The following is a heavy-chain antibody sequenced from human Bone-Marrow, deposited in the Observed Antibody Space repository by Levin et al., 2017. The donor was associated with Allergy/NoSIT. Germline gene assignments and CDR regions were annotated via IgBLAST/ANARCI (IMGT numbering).Heavy chain of an antibody. CDR3: ARTGVSLRHDFDS. D-gene: IGHD2-8*01. CDR1: GFTFENHG. Sequence: GESLKISCVGSGFTFENHGIHWVRQAPGRGLEWLSVLSYDGSTEYLADFVKGRLTMSRDNSKNTVYLHIHSLRPDDTAVYYCARTGVSLRHDFDSWGHGILVTVSS. CDR2: LSYDGSTE. V-gene: IGHV3-30*03. J-gene: IGHJ4*01.